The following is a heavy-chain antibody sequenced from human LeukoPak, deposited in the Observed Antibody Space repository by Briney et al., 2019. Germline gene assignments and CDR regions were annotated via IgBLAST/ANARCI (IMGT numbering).Heavy chain of an antibody. CDR1: GGSISSYY. CDR3: ARHSPPPVGNDAFDI. V-gene: IGHV4-59*01. Sequence: AETLSLTRTVSGGSISSYYWSWIRQPPGKELEWIGSIFYSGSTNHNPSLKSRVTISLDTSKNQISLKLSSVTAADTAVYYCARHSPPPVGNDAFDIWGQGTVVTVSS. J-gene: IGHJ3*02. CDR2: IFYSGST. D-gene: IGHD2-2*01.